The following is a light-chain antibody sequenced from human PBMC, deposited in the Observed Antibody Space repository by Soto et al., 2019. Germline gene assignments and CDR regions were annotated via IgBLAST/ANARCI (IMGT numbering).Light chain of an antibody. V-gene: IGKV3-11*01. J-gene: IGKJ5*01. Sequence: EIVLTQSPATLSLSPGERATLSCRASQSVGTYLAWYQQKPGQAPRLLIYDASNRATGIPARFRGSGSGTDFTLTTSSLQPEDVATYYCQQTYSALITFGQGTRLDIK. CDR1: QSVGTY. CDR3: QQTYSALIT. CDR2: DAS.